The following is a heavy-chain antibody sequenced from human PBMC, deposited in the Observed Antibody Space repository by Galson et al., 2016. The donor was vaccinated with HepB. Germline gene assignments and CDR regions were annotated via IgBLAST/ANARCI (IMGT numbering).Heavy chain of an antibody. V-gene: IGHV3-15*01. Sequence: SLRLSCAASGFTFSNAWMSWVRQAPGKRLEWVGRIKSKTAGGTTDYAAPEKGRFTISRDDSKKTVYLQMNSLKTEDTAVYYCTTAVSSRYEYFQHWGQGTLVTVSS. CDR3: TTAVSSRYEYFQH. J-gene: IGHJ1*01. CDR2: IKSKTAGGTT. CDR1: GFTFSNAW. D-gene: IGHD6-13*01.